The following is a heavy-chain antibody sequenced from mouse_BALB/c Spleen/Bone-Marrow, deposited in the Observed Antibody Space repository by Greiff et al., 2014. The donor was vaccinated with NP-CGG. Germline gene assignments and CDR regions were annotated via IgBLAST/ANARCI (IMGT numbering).Heavy chain of an antibody. V-gene: IGHV1S137*01. Sequence: VQLVESGAELVRPGVSVKISCKGSGYTFTDYAVHWVKQSHAKSLEWIGVISTYYGDATYNQKFKGKATMTVDKSSSTAHMELARLTSEDSAIYYCARDLDYWGQGTTLTVSS. CDR1: GYTFTDYA. J-gene: IGHJ2*01. CDR3: ARDLDY. CDR2: ISTYYGDA.